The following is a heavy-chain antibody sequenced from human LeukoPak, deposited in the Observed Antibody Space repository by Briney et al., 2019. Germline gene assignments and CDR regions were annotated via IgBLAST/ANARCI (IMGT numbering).Heavy chain of an antibody. CDR1: GFTFSSYW. CDR2: ISGSGGST. V-gene: IGHV3-23*01. J-gene: IGHJ3*02. Sequence: GGSLRLSCAASGFTFSSYWMSWVRQAPGKGLEWVSAISGSGGSTYYADSVKGRFTISRDNSKNTLYLQMNSLRAEDTAVYYCAKVRGVWSSSDAFDIWGQGTMVTVSS. D-gene: IGHD6-6*01. CDR3: AKVRGVWSSSDAFDI.